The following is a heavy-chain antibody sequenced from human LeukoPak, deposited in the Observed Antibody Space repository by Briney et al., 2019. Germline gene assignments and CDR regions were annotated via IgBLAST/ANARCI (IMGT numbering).Heavy chain of an antibody. CDR3: AKAGVGGTKYFFDF. CDR1: GFTFSSYA. CDR2: ISGSGGST. D-gene: IGHD1-26*01. V-gene: IGHV3-23*01. J-gene: IGHJ4*02. Sequence: GGSLRLSCAASGFTFSSYAMSWVRQAPGKGLEWVSGISGSGGSTYYADSVKGRFTISRDTSKNMLFLEMNSLRAEDTAVYYCAKAGVGGTKYFFDFWGQGTLVTVSS.